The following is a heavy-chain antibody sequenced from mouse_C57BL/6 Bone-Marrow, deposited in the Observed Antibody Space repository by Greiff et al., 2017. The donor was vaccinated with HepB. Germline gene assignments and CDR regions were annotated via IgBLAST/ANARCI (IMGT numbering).Heavy chain of an antibody. V-gene: IGHV1-55*01. CDR1: GYTFTSYW. CDR3: ARDGYFLYWYFDV. J-gene: IGHJ1*03. D-gene: IGHD2-3*01. Sequence: VQLQQPGAELVKPGASVKMSCKASGYTFTSYWITWVKQRPGQGLEWIGEIYPGSGSTNYNEKFKSKATLTVDTSSSTAYMQLSSLTSEDSAVYYCARDGYFLYWYFDVWGTGTTVTVSS. CDR2: IYPGSGST.